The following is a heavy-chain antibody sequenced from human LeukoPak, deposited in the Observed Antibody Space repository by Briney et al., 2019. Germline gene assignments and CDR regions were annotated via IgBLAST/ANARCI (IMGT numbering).Heavy chain of an antibody. CDR1: GFSFSTYA. J-gene: IGHJ3*02. Sequence: GGSLRLSCEASGFSFSTYAMNWVRQAPGKGLEWVSVISVCGFSTYYADSVKGRFTISRDMSKSTLYLQMNSLRAEDTAIYYCAKNHDSNTYHTDDAFDIWGQGTMVTVSS. D-gene: IGHD2/OR15-2a*01. CDR3: AKNHDSNTYHTDDAFDI. CDR2: ISVCGFST. V-gene: IGHV3-23*01.